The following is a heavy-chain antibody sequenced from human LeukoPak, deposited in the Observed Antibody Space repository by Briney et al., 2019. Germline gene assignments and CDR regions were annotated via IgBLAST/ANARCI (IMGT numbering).Heavy chain of an antibody. J-gene: IGHJ5*02. V-gene: IGHV4-59*12. CDR2: IYYSGST. CDR1: GGSISSYY. Sequence: SETLSLTCTVSGGSISSYYWSWIRQPPGKGLEWIGYIYYSGSTNYNPSLKSRVTISVDTSKNQFSLKLSSVTAADTAVYYCARAGYCSGGSCYSRGHWFDPWGQGTLVTVSS. CDR3: ARAGYCSGGSCYSRGHWFDP. D-gene: IGHD2-15*01.